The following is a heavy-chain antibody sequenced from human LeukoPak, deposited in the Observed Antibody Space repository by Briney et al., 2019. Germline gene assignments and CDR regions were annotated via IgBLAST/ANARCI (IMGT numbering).Heavy chain of an antibody. CDR3: ARGSDRDDFDI. CDR2: INTGSNTI. D-gene: IGHD3-3*01. Sequence: GGSLRLSCAASGFMFTNYNMNWVRQAPGKGLEWLSYINTGSNTIYYADSVKGRFTISRDNAKNSLYLQMSSLRGEDTAVYYCARGSDRDDFDIWGQGTLVTVSS. J-gene: IGHJ3*02. CDR1: GFMFTNYN. V-gene: IGHV3-48*01.